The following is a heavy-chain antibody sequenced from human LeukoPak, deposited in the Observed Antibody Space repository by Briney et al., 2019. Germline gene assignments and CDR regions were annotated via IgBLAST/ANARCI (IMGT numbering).Heavy chain of an antibody. V-gene: IGHV3-9*01. CDR1: GFTFDDYA. CDR2: ISWNSGSI. J-gene: IGHJ6*02. D-gene: IGHD3-22*01. CDR3: AKDMIDSSGLGYGMDV. Sequence: GGSLRLSCAASGFTFDDYAMHWVRQAPGKGLEWVSGISWNSGSIGYADSVKGRSTISRDNAKNSLYLQMNSLRAEDTALYYCAKDMIDSSGLGYGMDVWGQGTTVTVSS.